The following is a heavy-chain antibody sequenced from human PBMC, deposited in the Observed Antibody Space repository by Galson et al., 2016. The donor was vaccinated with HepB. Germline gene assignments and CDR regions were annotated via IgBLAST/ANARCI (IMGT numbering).Heavy chain of an antibody. Sequence: SLRLSCAASGFPFNTYSMNWVRQTPGKGLEWIAYITSSSTTIYYADSVMGRFTISRDNAKNSLNLQMNSLRDEDTATYYCARHASDYGDHFDSWGQGTLVTVSS. D-gene: IGHD4-17*01. V-gene: IGHV3-48*02. J-gene: IGHJ4*02. CDR3: ARHASDYGDHFDS. CDR2: ITSSSTTI. CDR1: GFPFNTYS.